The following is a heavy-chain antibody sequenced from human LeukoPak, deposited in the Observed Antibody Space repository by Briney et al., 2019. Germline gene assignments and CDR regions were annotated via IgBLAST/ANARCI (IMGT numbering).Heavy chain of an antibody. J-gene: IGHJ3*02. CDR2: IYTSGST. D-gene: IGHD2-15*01. V-gene: IGHV4-4*07. CDR1: GGSISSYY. Sequence: SETLSLTCTVSGGSISSYYWSWIRQSAGKGLEWIGRIYTSGSTNYNPSLKSRVTMSVDTSKNQFSLKLSSVTAADTAVYYCARGDDIVVVVAATVGGFDIWGQGTMVTVSS. CDR3: ARGDDIVVVVAATVGGFDI.